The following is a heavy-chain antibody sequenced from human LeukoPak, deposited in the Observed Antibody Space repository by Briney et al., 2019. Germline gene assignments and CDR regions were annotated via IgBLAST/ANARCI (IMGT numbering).Heavy chain of an antibody. Sequence: ASVKVSCKASGYTFTGYYMHWVRQAPGQGLEWMGWINPNSGGTNYAQKFQGGVTMTRDTSISTAYMELSRLRSDDTAMYYCARGGSDIVVVPAAISYYYGMDVWGQGTTVTVSS. CDR2: INPNSGGT. CDR3: ARGGSDIVVVPAAISYYYGMDV. J-gene: IGHJ6*02. V-gene: IGHV1-2*02. CDR1: GYTFTGYY. D-gene: IGHD2-2*02.